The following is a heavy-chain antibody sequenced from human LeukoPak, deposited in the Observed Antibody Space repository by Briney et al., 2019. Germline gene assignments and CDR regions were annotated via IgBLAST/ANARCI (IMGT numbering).Heavy chain of an antibody. D-gene: IGHD5-12*01. J-gene: IGHJ6*02. Sequence: SETLSLTCTVSSGSISSYYWSWIRQPAGKGLEWIGRIYTSGSTNYNPSLQSRVTMSVDTSKNQFSLKLSSVTAADTAVYYCARAHEGGYEYANPGMDVWGQGTTVTVSS. V-gene: IGHV4-4*07. CDR2: IYTSGST. CDR1: SGSISSYY. CDR3: ARAHEGGYEYANPGMDV.